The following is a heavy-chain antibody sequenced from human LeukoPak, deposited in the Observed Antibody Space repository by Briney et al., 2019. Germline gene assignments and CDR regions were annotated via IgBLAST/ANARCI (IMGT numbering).Heavy chain of an antibody. V-gene: IGHV4-31*03. J-gene: IGHJ4*02. CDR1: GASISSGGFY. Sequence: SETLSLTCTVSGASISSGGFYWTWIRQYPGKGLEWIGFIYYSGSTYYNPSLKSRVTISVDTSKNQFSLKLSSVTAADTAVYYCARDPGDILTGYPYDYWGQGTLVTVSS. CDR3: ARDPGDILTGYPYDY. CDR2: IYYSGST. D-gene: IGHD3-9*01.